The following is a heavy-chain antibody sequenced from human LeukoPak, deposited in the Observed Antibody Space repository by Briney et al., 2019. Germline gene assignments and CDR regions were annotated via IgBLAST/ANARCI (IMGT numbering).Heavy chain of an antibody. CDR3: TRVGLDFGVVIGPFFDY. D-gene: IGHD3-3*01. Sequence: PGGSLRLSCTASGFTFGDYAMSWVRQAPGKGLEWVGFIRSKAYGGTTEYAASVKGRFTISRDDSKSTAYLQMNSLKTEDTAVYYCTRVGLDFGVVIGPFFDYWGQGTLVTVSS. V-gene: IGHV3-49*04. J-gene: IGHJ4*02. CDR1: GFTFGDYA. CDR2: IRSKAYGGTT.